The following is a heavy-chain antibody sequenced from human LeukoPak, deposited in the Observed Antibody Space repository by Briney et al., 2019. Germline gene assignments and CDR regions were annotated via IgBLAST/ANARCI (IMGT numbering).Heavy chain of an antibody. CDR1: GFTLSSYG. Sequence: GSSLRLSWAASGFTLSSYGMHWVRQAPGKGLEWVAVISYDGSNKYHADSVKGRFTISRDNSKNTLYLQMNSLRAEDTAVYYCARVPGSYYVDFDYWGQGTLVTVSP. V-gene: IGHV3-30*03. CDR2: ISYDGSNK. J-gene: IGHJ4*02. CDR3: ARVPGSYYVDFDY. D-gene: IGHD3-10*01.